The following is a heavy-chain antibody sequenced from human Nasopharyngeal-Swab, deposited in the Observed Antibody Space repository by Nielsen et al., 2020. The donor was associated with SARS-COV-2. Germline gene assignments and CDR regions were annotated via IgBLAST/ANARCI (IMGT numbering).Heavy chain of an antibody. J-gene: IGHJ6*02. D-gene: IGHD6-13*01. Sequence: SLKISCVASGFTFDDYAMHWVRQVPGKGLEWVSGLSWNSGSIGYADSVKGRFTISRDNAKKSLYLQMNSLRPEDTALYYCARDMSSSWYYYFGMDVRGQGTTVTVSS. CDR2: LSWNSGSI. CDR3: ARDMSSSWYYYFGMDV. CDR1: GFTFDDYA. V-gene: IGHV3-9*01.